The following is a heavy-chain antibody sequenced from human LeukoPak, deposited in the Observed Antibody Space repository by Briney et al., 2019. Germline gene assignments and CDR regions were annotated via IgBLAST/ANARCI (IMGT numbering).Heavy chain of an antibody. CDR2: IYYSGST. V-gene: IGHV4-59*08. J-gene: IGHJ4*02. CDR3: ASNKGQWLFSD. CDR1: GGPISSYY. D-gene: IGHD6-19*01. Sequence: SETLSLTCTVSGGPISSYYWNWIRQPPGKGLEWIGNIYYSGSTNYNPSLKSRVTISVDTSKNQFSLRLSSVTAADTAVYYCASNKGQWLFSDWGQGTLVTVSS.